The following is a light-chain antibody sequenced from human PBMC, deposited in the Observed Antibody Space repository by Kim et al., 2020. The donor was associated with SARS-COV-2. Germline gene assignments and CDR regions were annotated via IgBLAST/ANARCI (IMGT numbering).Light chain of an antibody. J-gene: IGLJ2*01. V-gene: IGLV1-44*01. CDR1: STNIETNN. CDR3: AVWDDSLNVVV. CDR2: NNN. Sequence: ELTQPPSASGTPGQRVTISCSGSSTNIETNNVNWYQQLPGTAPKLLIYNNNQRPSGVPDRFSGSKSGTAASLGINGLQSEDEADYYCAVWDDSLNVVVFGGGTQLTVL.